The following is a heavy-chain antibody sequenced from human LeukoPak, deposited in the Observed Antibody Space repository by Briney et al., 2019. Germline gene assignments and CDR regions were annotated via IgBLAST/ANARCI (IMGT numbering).Heavy chain of an antibody. CDR3: AGTAGATFHFDY. J-gene: IGHJ4*02. CDR1: GGSISRSSYY. CDR2: FFYSGNT. D-gene: IGHD1-26*01. Sequence: SETLSLTCTVSGGSISRSSYYWGWIRQTPGKGLEWMGSFFYSGNTYYNPSLNSRVTISVETSKNQFSLRLSSVTAADTAVYYCAGTAGATFHFDYWGQGTLVTVSS. V-gene: IGHV4-39*01.